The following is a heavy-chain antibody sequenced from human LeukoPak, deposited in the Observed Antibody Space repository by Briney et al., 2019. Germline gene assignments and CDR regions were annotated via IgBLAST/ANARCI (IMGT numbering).Heavy chain of an antibody. Sequence: PSETLSLTCAVYGGSFSGYYWSWIRQPPGKGLEWIGEINHSGSTNQNPSLKSRVTISVDTSKNQFSLKLSSVTAADTAVYYCARGRGDYVWGSYRSSGAFDIWGQGTMVTVSS. CDR3: ARGRGDYVWGSYRSSGAFDI. J-gene: IGHJ3*02. CDR2: INHSGST. CDR1: GGSFSGYY. V-gene: IGHV4-34*01. D-gene: IGHD3-16*02.